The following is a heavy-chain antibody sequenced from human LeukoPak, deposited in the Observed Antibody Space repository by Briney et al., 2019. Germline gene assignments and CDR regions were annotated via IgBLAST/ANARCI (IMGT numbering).Heavy chain of an antibody. V-gene: IGHV3-20*04. Sequence: GGSLRLSCAASGFTFDDYGMSWVRQAPGKGLEWDSGINWNGGSTGYADSVKGRFTISRDNAKNSLYLQMNSLRAEDTALYYCARDREPYSSGWYDGWGQRTLVTVSS. D-gene: IGHD6-19*01. CDR2: INWNGGST. J-gene: IGHJ4*02. CDR3: ARDREPYSSGWYDG. CDR1: GFTFDDYG.